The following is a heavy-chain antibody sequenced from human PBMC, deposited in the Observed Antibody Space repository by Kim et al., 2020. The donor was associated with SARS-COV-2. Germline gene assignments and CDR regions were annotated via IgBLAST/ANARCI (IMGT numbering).Heavy chain of an antibody. D-gene: IGHD2-21*02. CDR1: GGSLSSSNYY. J-gene: IGHJ4*02. CDR3: AREVVTSILKFDS. V-gene: IGHV4-39*02. CDR2: MSSSGTT. Sequence: SETLSLTCSVSGGSLSSSNYYWAWIRQPPGKGLDWIGSMSSSGTTYYNPSLQSRVAISVDTSKKQFSLRLRSVTAADTAVYYCAREVVTSILKFDSGGRGALVTVSS.